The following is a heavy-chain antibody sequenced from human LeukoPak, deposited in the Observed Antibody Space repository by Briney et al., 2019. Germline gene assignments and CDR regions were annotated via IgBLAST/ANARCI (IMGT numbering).Heavy chain of an antibody. CDR2: ISTSGSKI. Sequence: GGSLRLSCAASRFTFSTYSMNWVRQTPGRGLEWVSYISTSGSKIDYADSVKGRFTISRDNAKNSLYLQMNSLGAEDTAVYYCARMNYVSSGWGAPFDSWGQGTLVTVSS. V-gene: IGHV3-48*04. CDR1: RFTFSTYS. CDR3: ARMNYVSSGWGAPFDS. J-gene: IGHJ4*02. D-gene: IGHD1-7*01.